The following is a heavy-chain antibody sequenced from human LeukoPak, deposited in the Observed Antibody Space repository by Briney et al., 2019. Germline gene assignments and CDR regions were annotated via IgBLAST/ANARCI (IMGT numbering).Heavy chain of an antibody. J-gene: IGHJ4*02. V-gene: IGHV1-18*01. CDR2: ISAYNGDT. CDR1: GYAFASYG. CDR3: ARDTALIRTPGGPDY. Sequence: GASVKVSCKASGYAFASYGISWVRQAPGQGLEWMGWISAYNGDTKYAQHLQGRVTLTTDTSTDTAYMELRSLTSDDTALYYCARDTALIRTPGGPDYWGQGTLVTVSS. D-gene: IGHD2-8*02.